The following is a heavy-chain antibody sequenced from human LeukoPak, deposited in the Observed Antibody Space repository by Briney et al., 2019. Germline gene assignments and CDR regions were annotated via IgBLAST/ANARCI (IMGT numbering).Heavy chain of an antibody. Sequence: PSETLSLTCTVSGGSISSYYWSWIRQPPGKGLEWIGYIYYSGSTNYNPSLKSRVTISVDTSKNQFSLKLSSVTAADTAVYYCARGPYPPPYYFDYWGQGTLVTVSS. CDR1: GGSISSYY. CDR3: ARGPYPPPYYFDY. J-gene: IGHJ4*02. V-gene: IGHV4-59*01. CDR2: IYYSGST.